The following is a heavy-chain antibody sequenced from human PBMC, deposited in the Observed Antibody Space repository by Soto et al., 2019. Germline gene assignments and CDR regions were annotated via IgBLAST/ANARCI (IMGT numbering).Heavy chain of an antibody. CDR3: ARSPLNSPAAFDI. J-gene: IGHJ3*02. D-gene: IGHD5-18*01. V-gene: IGHV3-30-3*01. Sequence: PGGSLRLSCAASGFTFSSYAMHWVRQAPGKGLEWVAVISYDGSNKYYADSVKGRFTISRDNLKNTLYLQMNSLRAEDTAVYYCARSPLNSPAAFDIWGQGTMVTVSS. CDR1: GFTFSSYA. CDR2: ISYDGSNK.